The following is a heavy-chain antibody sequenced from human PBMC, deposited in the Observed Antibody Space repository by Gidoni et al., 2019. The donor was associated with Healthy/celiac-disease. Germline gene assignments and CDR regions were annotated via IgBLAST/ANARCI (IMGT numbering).Heavy chain of an antibody. CDR3: ARDLTYYYDSSGNFDL. V-gene: IGHV3-30-3*01. CDR2: ISYDGSNK. J-gene: IGHJ2*01. Sequence: QVQLVGSGGGVVQPGRSLRLSCAAPGFTFRSYAMHWVRRAPGKGLEWVAVISYDGSNKYYADSVKGRFTISRDNYKNTLFLQMNSLRAEDTAVYYCARDLTYYYDSSGNFDLWGRGTLVTVSS. D-gene: IGHD3-22*01. CDR1: GFTFRSYA.